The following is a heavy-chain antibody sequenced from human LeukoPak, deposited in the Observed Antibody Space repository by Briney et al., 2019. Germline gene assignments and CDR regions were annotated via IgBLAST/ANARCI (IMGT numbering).Heavy chain of an antibody. D-gene: IGHD6-13*01. V-gene: IGHV4-61*08. J-gene: IGHJ5*02. CDR3: ARGRIAAPRHWFDP. CDR2: IYYSGST. Sequence: PSQTLSLTCTVSGGSISSGDYYWSWIRQPPGKGLEWIGYIYYSGSTNYNPSLKSRATISVDTSKNQFSLKLSSVTAADTAVYYCARGRIAAPRHWFDPWGQGTLVTVSS. CDR1: GGSISSGDYY.